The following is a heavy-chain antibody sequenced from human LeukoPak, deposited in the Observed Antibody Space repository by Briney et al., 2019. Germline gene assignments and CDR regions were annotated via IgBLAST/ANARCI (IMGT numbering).Heavy chain of an antibody. CDR3: ARAQFGVVEGTGFDP. J-gene: IGHJ5*02. Sequence: ASETLSLTCAVYGGSFSGYYWSWIRQPPGKGLEWIGEINHSGSTNYNPSLKSRVTISVDTSKNQFSLKLSSVTAADTAVYYCARAQFGVVEGTGFDPWGQGTLVTVSS. CDR2: INHSGST. V-gene: IGHV4-34*01. CDR1: GGSFSGYY. D-gene: IGHD3-3*01.